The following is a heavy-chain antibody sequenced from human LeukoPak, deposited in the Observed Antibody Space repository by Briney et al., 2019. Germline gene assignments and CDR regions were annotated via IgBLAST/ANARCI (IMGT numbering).Heavy chain of an antibody. Sequence: GGTLRLSCAASGFTFSNYGMSWVRQAPGQGLEWVSSISGSGDSTYYADSVKGRFTISRDNSKNTLYLQMNSLRAEDTAVYYCAKTAGIAAAADFDYWGQGTLVTVSS. CDR3: AKTAGIAAAADFDY. CDR1: GFTFSNYG. CDR2: ISGSGDST. V-gene: IGHV3-23*01. D-gene: IGHD6-13*01. J-gene: IGHJ4*02.